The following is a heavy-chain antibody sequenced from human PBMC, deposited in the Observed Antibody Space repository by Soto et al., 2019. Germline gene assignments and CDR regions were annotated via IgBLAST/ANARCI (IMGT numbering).Heavy chain of an antibody. CDR2: MNPNSGNT. V-gene: IGHV1-8*01. D-gene: IGHD3-22*01. J-gene: IGHJ5*02. CDR3: ATGHYYDSSGYYLNWFDP. CDR1: GYTFTSYD. Sequence: AASVKVSCKASGYTFTSYDINWVRQATGQGLEWMGWMNPNSGNTGYAQKFQGRVTMTRNTSISTAYMELSSLRSEDTAVYYCATGHYYDSSGYYLNWFDPWGQGTMVTVSS.